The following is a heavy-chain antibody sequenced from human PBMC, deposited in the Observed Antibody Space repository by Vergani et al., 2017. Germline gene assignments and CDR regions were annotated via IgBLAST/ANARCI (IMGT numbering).Heavy chain of an antibody. CDR1: GFTFSSYA. CDR3: ARDPVYYGSGSYTEGNWFDP. CDR2: ISGSGGST. D-gene: IGHD3-10*01. V-gene: IGHV3-23*01. J-gene: IGHJ5*02. Sequence: EVQLLESGGGLVQPGGSLRLSCAASGFTFSSYAMSWVRQAPGKGLEWVSAISGSGGSTYYADSVKGRFTISRDNSKNTLYLQMNSLRAEDTAVYYCARDPVYYGSGSYTEGNWFDPWGQGTLVTVSS.